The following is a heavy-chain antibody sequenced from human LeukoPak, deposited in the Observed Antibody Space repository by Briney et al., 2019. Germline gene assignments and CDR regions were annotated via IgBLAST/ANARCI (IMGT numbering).Heavy chain of an antibody. CDR3: AKPRYSSSWYYFDY. J-gene: IGHJ4*02. Sequence: GGSLRLSCAASGFTFSSYGMHWVRQAPGKGLEWVAVISYDGSTKYYADSVKGRFTISRDNSKNTLYLQMNSLRAEDTAVYYCAKPRYSSSWYYFDYWGQGTLVTVSS. CDR1: GFTFSSYG. CDR2: ISYDGSTK. V-gene: IGHV3-30*18. D-gene: IGHD6-13*01.